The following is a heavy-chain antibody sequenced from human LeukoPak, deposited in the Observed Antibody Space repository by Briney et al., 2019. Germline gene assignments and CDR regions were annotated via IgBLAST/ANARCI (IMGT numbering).Heavy chain of an antibody. V-gene: IGHV3-21*01. J-gene: IGHJ3*02. CDR2: ISSSSNYI. CDR3: ARPLGANVFDI. Sequence: GGSLRLSCAASGFTFSSYNMNWVRQAPGKGLKWVSSISSSSNYIYYADSVKGRFTISRDNAKNSLYLQMNSLRAEDTAVYYCARPLGANVFDIWGQGTPVTVSS. CDR1: GFTFSSYN.